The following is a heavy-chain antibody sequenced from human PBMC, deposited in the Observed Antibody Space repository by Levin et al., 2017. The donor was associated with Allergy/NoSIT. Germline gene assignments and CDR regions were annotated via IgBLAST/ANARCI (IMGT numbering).Heavy chain of an antibody. CDR3: ARAVSSSWYGRYFDY. V-gene: IGHV4-61*02. D-gene: IGHD6-13*01. Sequence: PSETLSLTCTVSGGSISSGSYYWSWIRQPAGKGLEWIGRIYTTGSTNYNPSLKSRVTISVDTSKNQFSLKLSSVTAADTAVYYCARAVSSSWYGRYFDYWGQGTAVTVSS. CDR1: GGSISSGSYY. CDR2: IYTTGST. J-gene: IGHJ4*02.